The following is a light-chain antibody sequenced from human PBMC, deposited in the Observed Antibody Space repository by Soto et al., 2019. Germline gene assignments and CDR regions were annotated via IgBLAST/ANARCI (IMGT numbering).Light chain of an antibody. V-gene: IGKV3-11*01. CDR3: QQRSNLPPIT. Sequence: SRSPATLSLTPGERATLSCRASQSVSSSYLAWYQQKPGQAPRLLIYDASNRATGIPARFSGSGSGTDFTLTISSLEPEDFAVYYCQQRSNLPPITFGQVGRLAVK. CDR1: QSVSSSY. CDR2: DAS. J-gene: IGKJ5*01.